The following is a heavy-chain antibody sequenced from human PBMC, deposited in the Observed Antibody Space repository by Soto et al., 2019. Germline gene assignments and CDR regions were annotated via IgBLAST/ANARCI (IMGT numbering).Heavy chain of an antibody. D-gene: IGHD3-10*01. CDR1: GFTFNNHV. V-gene: IGHV3-23*01. J-gene: IGHJ3*01. CDR3: AKVFCNIICLGAFDV. CDR2: VSVSGDST. Sequence: EVELLESGGGLVQPGGSLRLSCAASGFTFNNHVMSWVRQAPGKGLEWVSSVSVSGDSTYYVDSVKGRFTISRDNSKNTLSLQMNSLRAEDTAVYYCAKVFCNIICLGAFDVWGQGTVVTVSS.